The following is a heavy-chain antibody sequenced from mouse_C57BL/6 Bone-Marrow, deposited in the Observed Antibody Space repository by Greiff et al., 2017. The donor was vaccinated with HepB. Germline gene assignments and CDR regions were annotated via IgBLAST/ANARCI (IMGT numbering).Heavy chain of an antibody. V-gene: IGHV5-12*01. Sequence: EVQRVESGGGLVQPGGSLKLSCAASGFTFSDYYMYWVRQTPEKRLEWVAYISNGGGSTYYPDTVKGRFTISRDNAKNTLYLQMSRLKSEDTAMYYCARTPSNYYAMDYWGQGTSVTVSS. CDR1: GFTFSDYY. CDR2: ISNGGGST. CDR3: ARTPSNYYAMDY. D-gene: IGHD2-10*02. J-gene: IGHJ4*01.